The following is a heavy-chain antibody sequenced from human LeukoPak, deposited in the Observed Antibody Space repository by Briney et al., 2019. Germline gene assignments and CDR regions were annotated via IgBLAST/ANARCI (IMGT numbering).Heavy chain of an antibody. CDR1: GGSISSYY. CDR2: IYYSGST. V-gene: IGHV4-59*12. Sequence: SETLSLTCTVSGGSISSYYWSWIRQPPGKGLEWIGYIYYSGSTNYNPSPKSRVTMSVDTSKNQFSLKLSSVTAADTAVYYCARGRMRKEFDYWGQGTLVTVSS. CDR3: ARGRMRKEFDY. J-gene: IGHJ4*02.